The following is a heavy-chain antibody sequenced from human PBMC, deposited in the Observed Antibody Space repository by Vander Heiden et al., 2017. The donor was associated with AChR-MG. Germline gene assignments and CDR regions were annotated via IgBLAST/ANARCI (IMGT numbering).Heavy chain of an antibody. CDR3: ARATYYYDSSGYYLGWFDP. CDR2: IYYSGST. D-gene: IGHD3-22*01. CDR1: GGSISSYY. V-gene: IGHV4-59*01. Sequence: QVQLQESGPGLVKPSETLSLTCPVSGGSISSYYWSWLRQPPGKGLEWIGYIYYSGSTNYNPSLKRRVTISVDTSKNQFSLKLSSVTAADTAVYYCARATYYYDSSGYYLGWFDPWGQGTLVTVSS. J-gene: IGHJ5*02.